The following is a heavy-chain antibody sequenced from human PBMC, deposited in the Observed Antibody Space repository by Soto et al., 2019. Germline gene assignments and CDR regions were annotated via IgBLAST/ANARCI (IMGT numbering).Heavy chain of an antibody. V-gene: IGHV1-69*01. CDR1: GGTLNSYT. J-gene: IGHJ4*02. CDR3: SISNSYGRGDF. Sequence: QVQLVQSGAEVKNPGSSVRVSCKASGGTLNSYTISWVRQAPGQGLEWMGGIIPVFGTTDYAQKFQGRVTMTADQSTVTAYLDLFSMRSEDTAIYYCSISNSYGRGDFWGQGTLVTVSS. CDR2: IIPVFGTT. D-gene: IGHD4-17*01.